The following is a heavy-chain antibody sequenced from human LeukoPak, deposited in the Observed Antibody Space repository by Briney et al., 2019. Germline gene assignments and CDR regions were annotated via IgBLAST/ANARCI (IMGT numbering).Heavy chain of an antibody. CDR1: GFHFSSYG. CDR2: VWYDGNNK. Sequence: GGSLRLSCAASGFHFSSYGMHWVRQAPGKGLEWVAVVWYDGNNKYYADSVKGRFTISRDNSKNTLYLQMNSLRAEDTAVYYCASLLAFDYWGQGTLVTVSS. J-gene: IGHJ4*02. V-gene: IGHV3-33*01. CDR3: ASLLAFDY.